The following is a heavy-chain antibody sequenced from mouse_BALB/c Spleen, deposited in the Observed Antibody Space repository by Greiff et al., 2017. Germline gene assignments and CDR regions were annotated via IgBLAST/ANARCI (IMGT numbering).Heavy chain of an antibody. CDR3: VRTNYGPYFDY. CDR2: IWTGGGT. D-gene: IGHD1-2*01. J-gene: IGHJ2*01. Sequence: LVESGPGLVAPSQSLSITCTVSGFSFTSYDISWIRQPPGKGLEWLGVIWTGGGTNYNSAFMSRLSISKDNSKSQVFLKMNSLQTDDTAIYYCVRTNYGPYFDYWGQGTTLTVSS. CDR1: GFSFTSYD. V-gene: IGHV2-9-2*01.